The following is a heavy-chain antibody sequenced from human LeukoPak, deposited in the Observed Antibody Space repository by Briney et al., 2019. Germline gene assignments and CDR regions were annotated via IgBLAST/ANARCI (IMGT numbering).Heavy chain of an antibody. CDR2: IYYSGST. J-gene: IGHJ6*03. CDR1: GGSISSYY. V-gene: IGHV4-59*01. CDR3: ARVKRGVGPYYYYTDV. D-gene: IGHD1-26*01. Sequence: SETLSLTCTVSGGSISSYYWSWIRQPPGKGLEWIGYIYYSGSTNYNPSLKSRVTISVDTSKNQYSLKLSSVIAADTAVYYCARVKRGVGPYYYYTDVGGKGPTVTVSS.